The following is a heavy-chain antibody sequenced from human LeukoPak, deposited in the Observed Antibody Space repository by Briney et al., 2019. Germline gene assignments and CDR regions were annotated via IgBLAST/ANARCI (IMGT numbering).Heavy chain of an antibody. J-gene: IGHJ6*02. CDR1: GFTFSTYA. CDR3: ARHRSYYGMDV. V-gene: IGHV4-39*01. CDR2: IYYSGST. Sequence: GSLRLSCAASGFTFSTYAMSWVRQPPGKGLEWIGSIYYSGSTYYNPSLKSRVTISVDTSKNQFSLKLSSVTAADTAVYYCARHRSYYGMDVWGQGTTVTVSS.